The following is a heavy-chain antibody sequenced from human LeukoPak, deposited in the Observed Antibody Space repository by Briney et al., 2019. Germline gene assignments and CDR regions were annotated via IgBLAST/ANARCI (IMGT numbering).Heavy chain of an antibody. Sequence: SETLSLTCDVSGGSVRSYWWGWVRQPAGKGLEWLGRVYSTGSTKFNPSLESRLTLSIDTSTNQFSLKLTSVTAADTAVYFCARQGYTASYYFLDYWSPGTLVTVSS. D-gene: IGHD1-26*01. CDR3: ARQGYTASYYFLDY. CDR1: GGSVRSYW. J-gene: IGHJ4*02. V-gene: IGHV4-4*07. CDR2: VYSTGST.